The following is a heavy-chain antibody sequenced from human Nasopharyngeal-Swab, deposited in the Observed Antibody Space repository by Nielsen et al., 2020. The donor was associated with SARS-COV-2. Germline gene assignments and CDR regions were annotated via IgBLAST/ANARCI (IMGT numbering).Heavy chain of an antibody. D-gene: IGHD1-26*01. J-gene: IGHJ6*02. CDR1: GYSFTTYW. V-gene: IGHV5-51*01. CDR3: ARPMRPMGHYYFGMDV. CDR2: IYPGDTNT. Sequence: GESLKISCKGSGYSFTTYWIGWVRQMPGKGLEWMGIIYPGDTNTRYSPSFQGQVTISVDKYSSTAYLQWNSLKASDTAIYYCARPMRPMGHYYFGMDVWGQGTTVTVSS.